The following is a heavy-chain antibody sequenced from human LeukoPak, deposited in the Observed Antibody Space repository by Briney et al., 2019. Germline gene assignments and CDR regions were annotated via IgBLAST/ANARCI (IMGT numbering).Heavy chain of an antibody. V-gene: IGHV4-61*02. D-gene: IGHD6-19*01. CDR3: ARETLAVSIDY. CDR2: IYTSGST. CDR1: GGSISSGSYY. Sequence: NPSETPSLTCTVSGGSISSGSYYWSWIRQPAGKGLEWIGRIYTSGSTNYNPSLKSRVTISVDTSKNQFSLKLSSVTAADTAVYYCARETLAVSIDYWGQGTLVTVSS. J-gene: IGHJ4*02.